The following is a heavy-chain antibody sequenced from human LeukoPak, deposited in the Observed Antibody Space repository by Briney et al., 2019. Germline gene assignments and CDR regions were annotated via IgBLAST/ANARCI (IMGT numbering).Heavy chain of an antibody. D-gene: IGHD3-22*01. Sequence: SVQVSCKASGGTFISYGITWVRRAPGQGLEWMGGVIPIFGTTNYAQKFQGRVTITADESTSTAYMELSSLRSEDTAVYYCARVRRLYYYDSSGLDAFDIWGQGTMVTVSS. CDR3: ARVRRLYYYDSSGLDAFDI. V-gene: IGHV1-69*01. CDR2: VIPIFGTT. J-gene: IGHJ3*02. CDR1: GGTFISYG.